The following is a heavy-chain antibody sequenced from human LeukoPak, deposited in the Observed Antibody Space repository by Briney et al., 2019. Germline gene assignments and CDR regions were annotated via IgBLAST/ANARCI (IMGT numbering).Heavy chain of an antibody. J-gene: IGHJ4*02. V-gene: IGHV3-15*01. CDR2: IKSKTDGATT. Sequence: GGSLRLSCAASGFTFRHTWMTWVRQAPGKGLEWTGRIKSKTDGATTDYAAPVQGRFTISRDDSRNTLNLQMNSLKAEDTGMYYCATVNARYYFDSWGQGTLVTVSS. CDR1: GFTFRHTW. CDR3: ATVNARYYFDS. D-gene: IGHD2-8*01.